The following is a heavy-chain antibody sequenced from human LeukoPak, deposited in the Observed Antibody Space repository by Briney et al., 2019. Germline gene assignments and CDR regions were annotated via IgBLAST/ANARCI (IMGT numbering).Heavy chain of an antibody. CDR3: VRADPGTVTLIFDY. V-gene: IGHV4-4*07. Sequence: SETLSLTCTTSGGSINNYQWSWIRQPAGKGLEWIGLIYISGSTDYNPSLKSRVTMSVDRSKNQFSLKLNSVTAADTAVYYCVRADPGTVTLIFDYWGPGTLVTVSS. J-gene: IGHJ4*02. D-gene: IGHD4-17*01. CDR2: IYISGST. CDR1: GGSINNYQ.